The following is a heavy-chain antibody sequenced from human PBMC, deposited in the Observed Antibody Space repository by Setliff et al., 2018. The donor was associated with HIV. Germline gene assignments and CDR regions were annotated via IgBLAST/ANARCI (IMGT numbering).Heavy chain of an antibody. CDR1: GFTFDDYG. CDR2: INWSGSTT. Sequence: LRLSCVVSGFTFDDYGMSWVRQTPGAGLEWLSDINWSGSTTGYADSVKGRFTISRDNAKNTVYLQINSLRVEDTALYYCVRDRMEYSVGYYFDSWGQGTLVTVSS. V-gene: IGHV3-20*04. J-gene: IGHJ4*02. D-gene: IGHD4-4*01. CDR3: VRDRMEYSVGYYFDS.